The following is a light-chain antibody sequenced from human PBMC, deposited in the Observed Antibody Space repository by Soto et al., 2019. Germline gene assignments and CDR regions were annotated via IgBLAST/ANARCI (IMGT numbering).Light chain of an antibody. J-gene: IGLJ1*01. CDR2: RNN. CDR3: AAWDDIVSGFYV. V-gene: IGLV1-47*01. Sequence: QSALTQPPSASGTPGQRVTISCSGSSSNIGSNYVYWYQQLPGTAPKLLMYRNNKRPSGVPDRFSGSKSGTSASLAISGLRSDDEADYYCAAWDDIVSGFYVSGTGSKVTVL. CDR1: SSNIGSNY.